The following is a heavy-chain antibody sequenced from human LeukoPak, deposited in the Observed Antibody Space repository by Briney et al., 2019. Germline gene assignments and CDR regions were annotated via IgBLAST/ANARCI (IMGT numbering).Heavy chain of an antibody. CDR2: IYTSGST. Sequence: SETLSLTCTVSGGSISSYYWSWIRQPAGKGLEWIGRIYTSGSTNYNPSLKSRVTMSVDTSKSQFSLKLSSVTAADTAVYYCARDLVGGYHQHWFDPWGQGTLVTVSS. CDR3: ARDLVGGYHQHWFDP. J-gene: IGHJ5*02. D-gene: IGHD3-22*01. V-gene: IGHV4-4*07. CDR1: GGSISSYY.